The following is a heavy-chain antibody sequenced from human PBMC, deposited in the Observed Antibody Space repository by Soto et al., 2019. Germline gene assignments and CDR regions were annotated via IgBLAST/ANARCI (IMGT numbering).Heavy chain of an antibody. CDR3: ARDETYCGGDCHAFDI. V-gene: IGHV1-46*01. Sequence: QVQLVQSGAEVKKPGASVTVSCKPSGYVLISHYIHWVRQAPGQELEWMGVINPDGGGTIAAQNFQGRLTMTTDTSTDTVYMELTSLRSEDTALYYCARDETYCGGDCHAFDIWGQGTMVTVSS. CDR2: INPDGGGT. J-gene: IGHJ3*02. CDR1: GYVLISHY. D-gene: IGHD2-21*02.